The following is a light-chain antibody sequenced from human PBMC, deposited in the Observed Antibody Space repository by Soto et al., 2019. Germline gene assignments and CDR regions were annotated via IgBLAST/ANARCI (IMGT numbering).Light chain of an antibody. J-gene: IGKJ5*01. CDR2: GAS. CDR3: QHYDSLPIT. Sequence: EIVLTQSPGTLSLSPWERATLSCRASQGVSSSYLAWYQQKPGQPPRLLIYGASSRATGIPDRFSGSGSGTDFTLTISRLEPEDFAVFYCQHYDSLPITFGQGTRLEIK. V-gene: IGKV3-20*01. CDR1: QGVSSSY.